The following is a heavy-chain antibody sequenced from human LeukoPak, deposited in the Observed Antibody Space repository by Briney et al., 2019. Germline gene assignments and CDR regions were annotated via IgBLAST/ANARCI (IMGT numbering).Heavy chain of an antibody. J-gene: IGHJ4*02. CDR2: IYHSGST. Sequence: PSETLSLTCTVSGGSISSGGYYRSWIRQPPGKGLEWIGYIYHSGSTYYNPSLKSRVTISVDRSKNQFSLKLSSVTAADTAVYYCTKGGELMNYWGQGTLVTVSS. V-gene: IGHV4-30-2*01. CDR1: GGSISSGGYY. CDR3: TKGGELMNY. D-gene: IGHD1-26*01.